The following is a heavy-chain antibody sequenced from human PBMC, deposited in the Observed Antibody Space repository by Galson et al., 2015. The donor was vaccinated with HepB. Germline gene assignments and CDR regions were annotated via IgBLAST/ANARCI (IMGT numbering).Heavy chain of an antibody. CDR2: INAGNGNT. CDR1: GHTFTSYY. D-gene: IGHD2-21*01. Sequence: SVKVSCKASGHTFTSYYMHWVRQAPGQGLEWMGWINAGNGNTKYSQKFQGRVTITRDTSASTAYMELSSLRSEDTAVYYCARAVEVDLDYWGQGTLVTVSS. J-gene: IGHJ4*02. CDR3: ARAVEVDLDY. V-gene: IGHV1-3*01.